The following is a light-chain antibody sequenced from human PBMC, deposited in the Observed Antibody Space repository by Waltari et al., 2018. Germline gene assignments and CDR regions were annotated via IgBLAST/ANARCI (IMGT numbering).Light chain of an antibody. CDR3: AAWDDSLSGRV. CDR2: RNT. J-gene: IGLJ2*01. CDR1: NFNIGRNY. V-gene: IGLV1-47*01. Sequence: QSVLTQPPSMSGTPGQRVTIPCSGSNFNIGRNYVYWYQQFPGMAPQPLIYRNTERPSGVPDRFSASKAGASASLAISGLRSEDEADYHCAAWDDSLSGRVFGGGTKLTV.